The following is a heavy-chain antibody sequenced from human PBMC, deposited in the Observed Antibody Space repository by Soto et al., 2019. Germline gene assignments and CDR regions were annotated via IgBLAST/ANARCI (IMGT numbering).Heavy chain of an antibody. CDR2: ISGSGGST. Sequence: EVQLLESGGGLVQPGGSLRLSCAASGFTFSSYAMSWVRQAPGKGLEWVSAISGSGGSTYYADSVKGRFTISRDNSKNTLYLQINSLRAEDTAVYYCAKDGSSWSYYSDYWGQGTLVTVSS. V-gene: IGHV3-23*01. CDR3: AKDGSSWSYYSDY. CDR1: GFTFSSYA. J-gene: IGHJ4*02. D-gene: IGHD6-13*01.